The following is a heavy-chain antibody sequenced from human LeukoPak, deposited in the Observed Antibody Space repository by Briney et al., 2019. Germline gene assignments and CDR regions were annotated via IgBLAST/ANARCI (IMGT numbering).Heavy chain of an antibody. J-gene: IGHJ4*02. Sequence: GGSLRLSCSASGFTFSSYAMHWVRQAPGKGLEWLSYISYTGSNKNYADSVKGRFTISRDNAKNSLYLQMNSLRAEDTAVYYCAKGAGYYDSSGFDYWGQGTLVTVSS. CDR2: ISYTGSNK. D-gene: IGHD3-22*01. CDR3: AKGAGYYDSSGFDY. V-gene: IGHV3-48*03. CDR1: GFTFSSYA.